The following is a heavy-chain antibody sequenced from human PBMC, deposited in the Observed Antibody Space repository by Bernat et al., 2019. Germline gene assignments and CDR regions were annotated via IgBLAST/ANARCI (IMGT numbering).Heavy chain of an antibody. CDR2: IYSGGRT. CDR1: GIIVNSNY. V-gene: IGHV3-53*05. J-gene: IGHJ3*02. D-gene: IGHD3-16*01. Sequence: EVQLVETGGDLIQPGGSLRLSCAASGIIVNSNYMSWIRQAPGKGLEWVSVIYSGGRTYYADSVKGRFTISRDNSKNTVYLQMNSLRVDDTAVYYCARDSSPTTVTTFGDALDIWGQGTVVTVSS. CDR3: ARDSSPTTVTTFGDALDI.